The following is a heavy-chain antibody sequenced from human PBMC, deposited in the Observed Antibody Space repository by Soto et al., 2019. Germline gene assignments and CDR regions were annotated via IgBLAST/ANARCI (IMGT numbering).Heavy chain of an antibody. V-gene: IGHV4-4*02. CDR2: IYQNGGT. D-gene: IGHD3-9*01. CDR3: ASPWGSFLTGRADALDI. Sequence: SETLSLTCAVSGGSISSSTWWSWVRQPPGKGPEWIGEIYQNGGTNYSPSLRSRVTLSVDKSKNQFSLRLNSVTAAATAVYYCASPWGSFLTGRADALDIWGQGTMGTVAS. CDR1: GGSISSSTW. J-gene: IGHJ3*02.